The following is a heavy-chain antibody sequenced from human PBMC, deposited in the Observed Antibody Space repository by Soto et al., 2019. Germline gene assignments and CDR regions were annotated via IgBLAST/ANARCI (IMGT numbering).Heavy chain of an antibody. Sequence: QVQLVQSGAEVKKPGASVKVSCKASGYTFTDYYIHWVRQAPGQGLEWMGMINPSGGSTDYAQKCRGRVTMTRDTSSGTVYMELSILRSEDTAVYYCARPPFPGCINAVCYPFDYWGQGTLVTVSS. J-gene: IGHJ4*02. CDR1: GYTFTDYY. CDR3: ARPPFPGCINAVCYPFDY. D-gene: IGHD2-8*01. V-gene: IGHV1-46*01. CDR2: INPSGGST.